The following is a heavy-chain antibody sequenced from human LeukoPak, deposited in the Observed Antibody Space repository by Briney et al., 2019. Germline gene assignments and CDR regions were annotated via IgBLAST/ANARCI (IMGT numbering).Heavy chain of an antibody. D-gene: IGHD3-9*01. CDR1: GGSISSSSYY. J-gene: IGHJ3*02. V-gene: IGHV4-39*01. CDR2: IYYSGST. Sequence: PSETLSLTCTVSGGSISSSSYYWGWLRQPPGKGLEWIGSIYYSGSTYYNPSLKSRVTISVDTSKNQFSLKLSSVTAADTAVYYCARQVRYFDWLTGAFDIWGQGTMVTVSS. CDR3: ARQVRYFDWLTGAFDI.